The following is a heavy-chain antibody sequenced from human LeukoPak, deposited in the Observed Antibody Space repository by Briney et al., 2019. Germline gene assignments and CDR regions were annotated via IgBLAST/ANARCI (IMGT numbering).Heavy chain of an antibody. CDR3: ASHYSSGSYRYTGSFDS. D-gene: IGHD3-16*02. CDR2: INHSGTT. Sequence: SETLSLTCAVSGGSFSDYYWSWLRQPPGKGLEGIGEINHSGTTNYTPSLKSRVSISVDTSKNQFSLKLNSVTAADAAMYYCASHYSSGSYRYTGSFDSWGQGMLVNVSS. J-gene: IGHJ4*02. V-gene: IGHV4-34*01. CDR1: GGSFSDYY.